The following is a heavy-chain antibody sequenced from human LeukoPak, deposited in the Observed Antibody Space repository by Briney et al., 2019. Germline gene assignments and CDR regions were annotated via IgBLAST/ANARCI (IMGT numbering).Heavy chain of an antibody. D-gene: IGHD3-3*01. Sequence: ASVEVSCKASEYNFIAYYLHWVRQAPGQGLEWMGCINPKSGGTNYDQKFQGRVTMTSDTSINTAYMELSRLTSDGTAVYYCAGGNDPSIFGMIQWFDPWGQGTLVTVSS. CDR1: EYNFIAYY. J-gene: IGHJ5*02. V-gene: IGHV1-2*02. CDR2: INPKSGGT. CDR3: AGGNDPSIFGMIQWFDP.